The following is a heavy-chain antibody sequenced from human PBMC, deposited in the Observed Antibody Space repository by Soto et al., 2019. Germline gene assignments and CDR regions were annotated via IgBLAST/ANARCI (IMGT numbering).Heavy chain of an antibody. J-gene: IGHJ3*02. V-gene: IGHV4-59*01. Sequence: SEALSLTCAVYGWSFSGYYWSWIRQPPGKGLEWIGYIYYSGSTNYNPSLKSRVTISVDTSKNQFSLKLSSVTAADTAVYYCATGGIVVVRDAFDIWGQGTMVTVSS. CDR3: ATGGIVVVRDAFDI. CDR2: IYYSGST. D-gene: IGHD3-22*01. CDR1: GWSFSGYY.